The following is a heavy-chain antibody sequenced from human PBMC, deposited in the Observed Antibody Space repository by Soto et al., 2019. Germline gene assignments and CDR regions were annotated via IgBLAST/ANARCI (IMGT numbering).Heavy chain of an antibody. Sequence: VQLVESGGDLVQPGGSLRLSCAASGLTFNNYWMSWVRQAPGKGLEWVANIRTDGTEQHYVDSVQGRFIFSRDNAKRSMSLQRNNLRAEDTAVYYCATSRVYSYEYWGQGTLVTVSS. D-gene: IGHD5-18*01. J-gene: IGHJ4*02. CDR1: GLTFNNYW. CDR2: IRTDGTEQ. CDR3: ATSRVYSYEY. V-gene: IGHV3-7*05.